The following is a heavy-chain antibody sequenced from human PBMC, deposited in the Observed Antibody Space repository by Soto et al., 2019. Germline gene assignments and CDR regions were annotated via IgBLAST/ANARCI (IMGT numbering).Heavy chain of an antibody. CDR1: GITFNSAW. CDR3: TTYSGAAFEY. D-gene: IGHD1-26*01. CDR2: IRSKADGGTT. J-gene: IGHJ4*02. V-gene: IGHV3-15*01. Sequence: VQLVEFGGGLVKPGGSLRLSCAASGITFNSAWMNWVRQAPGKGLEWVGRIRSKADGGTTDYAAPVKDRFTISRDDAKNTVDLQMSSLKTEDTAVYYCTTYSGAAFEYWGQGALVTVSS.